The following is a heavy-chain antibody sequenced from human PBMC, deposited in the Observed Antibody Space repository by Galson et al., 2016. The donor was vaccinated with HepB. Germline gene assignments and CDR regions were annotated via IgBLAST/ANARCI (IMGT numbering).Heavy chain of an antibody. CDR3: ARDGKWELPTYFGY. V-gene: IGHV1-2*02. CDR1: GYTFTGYY. J-gene: IGHJ4*02. Sequence: SVKVSCKASGYTFTGYYMHWVRQAPGQGLEWMGWINPKTGGTQYAQKFQGRVTMTRDTSISTAYMELSRLRSDDTAVYYCARDGKWELPTYFGYWGQGTLVTVSS. D-gene: IGHD1-26*01. CDR2: INPKTGGT.